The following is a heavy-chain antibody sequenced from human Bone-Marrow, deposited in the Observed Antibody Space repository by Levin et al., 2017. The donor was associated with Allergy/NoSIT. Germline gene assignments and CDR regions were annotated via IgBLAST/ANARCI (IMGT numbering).Heavy chain of an antibody. CDR3: ARVRSSSQAAFGY. D-gene: IGHD6-6*01. CDR1: GGSISSGDYY. CDR2: IYYSGST. V-gene: IGHV4-30-4*01. Sequence: SETLSLTCTVSGGSISSGDYYWSWIRQPPGKGLEWIGYIYYSGSTYYNPSLKSRVTISVDTSKNQFSLKLSSVTAADTAVYYCARVRSSSQAAFGYWGQGTLVTVSS. J-gene: IGHJ4*02.